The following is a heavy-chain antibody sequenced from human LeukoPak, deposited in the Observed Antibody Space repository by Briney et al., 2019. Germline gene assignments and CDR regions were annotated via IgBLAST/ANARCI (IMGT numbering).Heavy chain of an antibody. Sequence: SETLSLTCTVSGGSISSYYWSWLRQPPGKGLEWIGYIYHSGSTNYNPSLKSRVTISVDTSKNQFSLKLSSVTAADTAVYYCARDGGYDFPYFDSWGQGTLVTVSS. D-gene: IGHD5-12*01. CDR1: GGSISSYY. CDR3: ARDGGYDFPYFDS. CDR2: IYHSGST. J-gene: IGHJ4*02. V-gene: IGHV4-59*01.